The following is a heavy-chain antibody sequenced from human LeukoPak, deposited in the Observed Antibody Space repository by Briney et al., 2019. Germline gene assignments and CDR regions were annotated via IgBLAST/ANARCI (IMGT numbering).Heavy chain of an antibody. CDR2: ISGSGATT. CDR1: GITFSSHA. CDR3: AKEDTTGMTPVLDY. D-gene: IGHD1-1*01. Sequence: AGGSLRLSCAVSGITFSSHAISWVRQARGKGLEWVSAISGSGATTYYADSVKGRFTISRDNSKNTLSLQMHSLRAEDTAVYYCAKEDTTGMTPVLDYWGQGTLVTVSS. J-gene: IGHJ4*02. V-gene: IGHV3-23*01.